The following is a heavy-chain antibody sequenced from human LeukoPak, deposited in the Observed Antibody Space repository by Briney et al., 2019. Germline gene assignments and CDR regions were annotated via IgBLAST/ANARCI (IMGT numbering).Heavy chain of an antibody. CDR3: ATKVTVKTDWFDR. D-gene: IGHD1-14*01. CDR2: ISSSGSYT. CDR1: GFTFSDYY. J-gene: IGHJ5*02. Sequence: GGSLRLSCAASGFTFSDYYMSWIRQAPGQGLEWISYISSSGSYTNYADSVKGRFTISRDNAKNSLYLQMNSLRAEDTAVYYCATKVTVKTDWFDRWGQGTLVSVSS. V-gene: IGHV3-11*03.